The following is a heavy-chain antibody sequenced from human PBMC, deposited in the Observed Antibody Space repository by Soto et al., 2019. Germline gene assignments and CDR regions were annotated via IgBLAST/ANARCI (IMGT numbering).Heavy chain of an antibody. D-gene: IGHD2-15*01. CDR2: IYYSGST. CDR3: ARENGNCSGGSCYPLYYFDY. J-gene: IGHJ4*02. V-gene: IGHV4-31*03. Sequence: SETLSLTCTISGGSISSGGYYWSWIRQHPGKGLEWIGYIYYSGSTYYNPSLKSRVTISVDTSKNQFSLKLSSVTAADTAVYYCARENGNCSGGSCYPLYYFDYWGQGTLVTVS. CDR1: GGSISSGGYY.